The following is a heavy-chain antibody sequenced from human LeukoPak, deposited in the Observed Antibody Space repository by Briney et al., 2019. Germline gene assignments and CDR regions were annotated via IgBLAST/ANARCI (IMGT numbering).Heavy chain of an antibody. CDR2: TYYRSKWYN. Sequence: SQTLSLPSAISRDSVSSNSAAWKWIRQSPPRGLEWLGRTYYRSKWYNDYAVSVKSRITINPDTSKNQFSLQLNSVTPEDTAVYYCARERDEFDPWGQGTLVTVSS. D-gene: IGHD5-24*01. CDR1: RDSVSSNSAA. CDR3: ARERDEFDP. V-gene: IGHV6-1*01. J-gene: IGHJ5*02.